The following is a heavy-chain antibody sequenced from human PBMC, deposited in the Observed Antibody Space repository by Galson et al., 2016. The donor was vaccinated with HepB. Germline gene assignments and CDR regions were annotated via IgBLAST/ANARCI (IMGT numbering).Heavy chain of an antibody. D-gene: IGHD7-27*01. CDR2: ISSNGNDI. J-gene: IGHJ4*02. CDR1: GFTFSTYA. Sequence: SLRLSCAASGFTFSTYAMHWVRQAPGKGLDWVAVISSNGNDIYYGDSVKGRFTISKDSSKNTLYLQMNSLRDDDTAVYYCVKDKENWGAFDFWGQGTLVTVSS. CDR3: VKDKENWGAFDF. V-gene: IGHV3-30*18.